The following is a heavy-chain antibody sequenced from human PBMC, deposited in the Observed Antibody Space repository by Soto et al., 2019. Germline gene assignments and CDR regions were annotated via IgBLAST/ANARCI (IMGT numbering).Heavy chain of an antibody. J-gene: IGHJ4*02. Sequence: QVQLVESGGGMVQPGTSLRLSCAASGFTFNSLSLHWVRQRPDKGLEWVAVISHDGRVTFYADFVKGRFTVSRDNSKNTISLQVNSLRAEDTAVYYCAREPYGGSQYFDYWGQGTLVTVSS. CDR3: AREPYGGSQYFDY. CDR2: ISHDGRVT. CDR1: GFTFNSLS. V-gene: IGHV3-30*04. D-gene: IGHD2-15*01.